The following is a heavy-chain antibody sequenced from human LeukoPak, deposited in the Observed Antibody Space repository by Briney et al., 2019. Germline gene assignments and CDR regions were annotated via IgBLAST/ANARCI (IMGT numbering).Heavy chain of an antibody. J-gene: IGHJ5*02. D-gene: IGHD5-18*01. CDR1: GYTFTSYG. V-gene: IGHV1-18*01. CDR3: ARVVQLWPRPYNWFDP. CDR2: ISAYNGNT. Sequence: ASVKVSCKASGYTFTSYGISWVRQAPGQGLEWMGWISAYNGNTNYAQKLQGRVTMTTDTSTSTAYMELRSLRSDDTAVYYCARVVQLWPRPYNWFDPWGQGTLVTVSS.